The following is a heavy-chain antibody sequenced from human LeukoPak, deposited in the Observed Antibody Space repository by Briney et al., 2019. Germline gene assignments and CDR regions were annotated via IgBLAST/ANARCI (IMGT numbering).Heavy chain of an antibody. D-gene: IGHD1-26*01. Sequence: ASVKVSCKASGYTFTGYYMHWVRQAPGQGLEWMGRINPNSGGTNYAQKFQGRVTMTRDTSISTAYMEPSRLRSDDTAVYYCARDWTSAVGATKVDYWGQGTLVTVSS. CDR2: INPNSGGT. J-gene: IGHJ4*02. CDR1: GYTFTGYY. V-gene: IGHV1-2*06. CDR3: ARDWTSAVGATKVDY.